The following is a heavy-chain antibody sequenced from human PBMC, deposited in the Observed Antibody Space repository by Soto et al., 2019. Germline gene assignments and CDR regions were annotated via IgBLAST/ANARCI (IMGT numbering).Heavy chain of an antibody. J-gene: IGHJ6*02. CDR1: GCSISSYF. Sequence: TLSLTCTVAGCSISSYFWSWIRQPPGKGLEWVGYLSDRGSTSYNPSLKSRVTISVDTSKNQFSLKLTSVTAADTAVYFCARRPTGTGYYYYGMDVWGQATTVTVS. V-gene: IGHV4-59*01. CDR3: ARRPTGTGYYYYGMDV. D-gene: IGHD1-1*01. CDR2: LSDRGST.